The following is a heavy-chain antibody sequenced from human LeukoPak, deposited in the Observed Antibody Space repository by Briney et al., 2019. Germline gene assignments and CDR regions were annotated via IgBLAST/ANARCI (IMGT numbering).Heavy chain of an antibody. CDR3: AKQGYNWNDANFDY. J-gene: IGHJ4*02. D-gene: IGHD1-1*01. V-gene: IGHV3-7*03. Sequence: PGGSLRLSCAASGFTLSSYWMSWVRQAPGKGLEWVANIKQDGSEKYYVDSVKGRFTISRDNARNSLYLQMNSLRAEDTALYYCAKQGYNWNDANFDYWGQGTLVTVSS. CDR1: GFTLSSYW. CDR2: IKQDGSEK.